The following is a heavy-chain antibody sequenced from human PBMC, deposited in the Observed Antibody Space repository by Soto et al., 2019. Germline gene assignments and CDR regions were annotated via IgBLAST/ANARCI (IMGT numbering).Heavy chain of an antibody. Sequence: ASVKVSCKASGYTFTSYGISWVRQAPGQGLEWMGWISAYNGNTNYAQKLQGRVTMTTDTSTSTAYMELRSLRSDDTAVYYCASSVVGATTLDYWGQGTLVTAPQ. CDR1: GYTFTSYG. V-gene: IGHV1-18*01. CDR3: ASSVVGATTLDY. J-gene: IGHJ4*02. D-gene: IGHD1-26*01. CDR2: ISAYNGNT.